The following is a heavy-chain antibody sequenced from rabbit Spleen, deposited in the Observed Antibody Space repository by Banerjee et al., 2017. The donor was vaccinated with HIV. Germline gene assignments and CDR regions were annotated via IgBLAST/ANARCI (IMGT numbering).Heavy chain of an antibody. J-gene: IGHJ4*01. CDR1: GFSFSSGYD. Sequence: QQQLEESGGGLVKPEGSLTLTCTASGFSFSSGYDICWVRQAPGKGLEWIACINAATGKPVYATWAKGRFTISRTSSTTVTLRMTSLTAADTATYFCARDSGSNPYIDVYFNLWGPGTLVTVS. CDR2: INAATGKP. D-gene: IGHD4-2*01. V-gene: IGHV1S45*01. CDR3: ARDSGSNPYIDVYFNL.